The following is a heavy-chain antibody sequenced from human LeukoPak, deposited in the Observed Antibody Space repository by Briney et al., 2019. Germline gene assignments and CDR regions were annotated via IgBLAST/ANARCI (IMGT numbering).Heavy chain of an antibody. J-gene: IGHJ4*02. Sequence: SETLSLTCSVSGGSIGSYHWSWIRQPPGKGLEWIGHVHYTWNTKYNPSLTGRVSISLDRSKNQFSLKLSSVTAADTAVYYCARHGVYSYVHDYWGQGTLVTVSS. V-gene: IGHV4-59*08. CDR3: ARHGVYSYVHDY. D-gene: IGHD5-18*01. CDR2: VHYTWNT. CDR1: GGSIGSYH.